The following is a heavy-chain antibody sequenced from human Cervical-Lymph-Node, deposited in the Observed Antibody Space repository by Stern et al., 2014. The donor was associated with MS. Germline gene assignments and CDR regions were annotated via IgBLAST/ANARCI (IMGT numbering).Heavy chain of an antibody. CDR1: GDSFNNFD. Sequence: VQLVESGAEVKKPGSSVKVSCKASGDSFNNFDIGWGRQAPGQGPEWLVGITPRFGTANYAQRLQDRVTFTADESTSTTYMELSRLTSEDTAIYYCARHQGGISAFWGQGTLVTVSS. CDR2: ITPRFGTA. V-gene: IGHV1-69*01. J-gene: IGHJ4*02. CDR3: ARHQGGISAF. D-gene: IGHD6-13*01.